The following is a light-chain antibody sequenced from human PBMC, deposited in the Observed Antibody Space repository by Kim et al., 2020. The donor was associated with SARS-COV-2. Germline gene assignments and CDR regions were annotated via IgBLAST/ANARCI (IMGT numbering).Light chain of an antibody. CDR3: KQYNDRVS. J-gene: IGKJ4*01. CDR1: QSVSSN. CDR2: GAS. V-gene: IGKV3-15*01. Sequence: EVVMTQSPATLSVSPGDRATLSCRASQSVSSNLAWYQQKPGQAPTLLIYGASTRATGTPPRFSGSGSGTEFTLTINYLQSGDFAVYYCKQYNDRVSFGGGTKVDIK.